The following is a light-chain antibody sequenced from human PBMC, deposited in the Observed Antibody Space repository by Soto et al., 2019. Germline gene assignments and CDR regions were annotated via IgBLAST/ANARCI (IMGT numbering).Light chain of an antibody. CDR1: HRDICSYNY. CDR2: DVG. J-gene: IGLJ1*01. V-gene: IGLV2-14*03. Sequence: QSGLTQPPPLSGSPGHSITISSPGTHRDICSYNYVSWYQHLPGKAPKLMIYDVGSRPSGVSSRFSGSKSGNTASLAISGLQAEDEADYYCNSYREDHPRFYVFGTGTKVTVL. CDR3: NSYREDHPRFYV.